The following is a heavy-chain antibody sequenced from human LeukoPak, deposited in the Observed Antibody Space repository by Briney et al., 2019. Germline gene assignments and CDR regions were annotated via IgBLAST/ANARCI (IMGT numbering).Heavy chain of an antibody. CDR3: AKRPSGSYYTQYYFDY. CDR2: ISGSGGST. V-gene: IGHV3-23*01. Sequence: GGSLRLSCAASGFTFSSYAMSWVRQAPGKGLEWVSAISGSGGSTYYADSVKGRFTISRDNSKNTLYLQMNSLRAEDTAVYYCAKRPSGSYYTQYYFDYWGQGTLATVSS. J-gene: IGHJ4*02. D-gene: IGHD3-10*01. CDR1: GFTFSSYA.